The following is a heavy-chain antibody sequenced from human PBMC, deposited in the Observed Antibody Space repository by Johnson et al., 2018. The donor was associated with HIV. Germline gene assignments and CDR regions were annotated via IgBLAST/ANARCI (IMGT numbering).Heavy chain of an antibody. J-gene: IGHJ3*02. CDR1: GFTFSSYG. D-gene: IGHD3-22*01. V-gene: IGHV3-30*02. CDR2: IRYDGSNK. CDR3: AKVRVAAMIVGVSGRDAFDI. Sequence: VQLVESGGGVVQPGRSLRLSCAASGFTFSSYGMHWVRQAPGKGLEWVAFIRYDGSNKYYADSVKGRFSISRDNSKNTLYLQMNSLRTEDTAVYYCAKVRVAAMIVGVSGRDAFDIWGQGTMVTVSS.